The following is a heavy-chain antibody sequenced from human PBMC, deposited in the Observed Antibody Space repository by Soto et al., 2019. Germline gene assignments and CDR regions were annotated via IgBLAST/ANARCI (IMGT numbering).Heavy chain of an antibody. V-gene: IGHV3-23*01. J-gene: IGHJ1*01. D-gene: IGHD3-22*01. Sequence: GGSLRLSCAASGFTFSSYAMSWVRQAPGKGLEWVSAISGSGGSTYYADSVKGRFTISRDNSKNTLYLQMNSLRAEDTAVCYCAKDLGITGSSGYYYRAEYFQHWGQGTLVTVSS. CDR1: GFTFSSYA. CDR3: AKDLGITGSSGYYYRAEYFQH. CDR2: ISGSGGST.